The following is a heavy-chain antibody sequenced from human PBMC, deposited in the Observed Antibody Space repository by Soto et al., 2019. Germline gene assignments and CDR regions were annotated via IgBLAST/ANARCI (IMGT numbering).Heavy chain of an antibody. CDR1: GFTFDDYG. V-gene: IGHV3-20*04. Sequence: GGSLRLSCAASGFTFDDYGMSWVRQAPGKGLEWVSGINWNGGSTGYADSVKGRFTISRDNSKNTLYLHMNSLGAEDTAVYYCAKALGYCSGGSCYPPGYYYGMDVWGQGTTVTVSS. J-gene: IGHJ6*02. CDR2: INWNGGST. D-gene: IGHD2-15*01. CDR3: AKALGYCSGGSCYPPGYYYGMDV.